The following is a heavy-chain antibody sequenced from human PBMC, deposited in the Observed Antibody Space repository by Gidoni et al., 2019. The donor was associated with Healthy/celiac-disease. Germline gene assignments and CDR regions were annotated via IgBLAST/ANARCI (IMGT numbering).Heavy chain of an antibody. V-gene: IGHV3-74*01. J-gene: IGHJ4*02. D-gene: IGHD1-7*01. CDR3: PRGGTGTTSKLDF. CDR2: INSDGSST. Sequence: EVQLVESGGGLVQPGGSLRLSCAAAGFTFSSYWMHWVRQAPGKGLVWVSRINSDGSSTSYADSVKGRFTISRDNAKNKLYLQMNSLRAEDTAVYYCPRGGTGTTSKLDFWGQGTLVTVSS. CDR1: GFTFSSYW.